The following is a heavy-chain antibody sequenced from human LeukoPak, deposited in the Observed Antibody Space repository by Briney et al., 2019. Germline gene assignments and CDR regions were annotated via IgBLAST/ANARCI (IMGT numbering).Heavy chain of an antibody. D-gene: IGHD1-26*01. J-gene: IGHJ4*02. Sequence: PSETLSLTCAVYGGSFSGYYWSWIRQPPGKGLEWIGEINHSGSTNYNPSLKSRVTISVDTSKSQFSLKLSSVTAADTAVYYCARGRYSGTLFDYWGQGTLVTVSS. CDR1: GGSFSGYY. CDR2: INHSGST. CDR3: ARGRYSGTLFDY. V-gene: IGHV4-34*01.